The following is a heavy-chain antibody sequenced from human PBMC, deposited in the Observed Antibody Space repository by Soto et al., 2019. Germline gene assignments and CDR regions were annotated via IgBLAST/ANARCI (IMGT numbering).Heavy chain of an antibody. J-gene: IGHJ5*02. CDR1: GYSFTSYW. V-gene: IGHV5-51*01. CDR3: ARGYCTTNICDPWFDP. CDR2: IYPGDSDT. D-gene: IGHD2-8*01. Sequence: PRESLKISCTGVGYSFTSYWIGWVRQMPGKGLEWMGIIYPGDSDTRYSPSFQGQVTISADKSISTVYLQWSSLKASDTAMYYCARGYCTTNICDPWFDPWGQGTLVTVSS.